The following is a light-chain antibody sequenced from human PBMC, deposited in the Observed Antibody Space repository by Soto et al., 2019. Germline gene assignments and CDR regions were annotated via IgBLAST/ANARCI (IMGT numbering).Light chain of an antibody. J-gene: IGKJ5*01. Sequence: IELTQSPAFLSASLGDRVTITCRASQAIGSYLAWYQQKPGKAPKLFIYVASTLLSGVPSRFRGSGSGTDFTLTISSLQPEDFATYYCQQLSIHPLTFGGGTRLEIK. V-gene: IGKV1-9*01. CDR2: VAS. CDR3: QQLSIHPLT. CDR1: QAIGSY.